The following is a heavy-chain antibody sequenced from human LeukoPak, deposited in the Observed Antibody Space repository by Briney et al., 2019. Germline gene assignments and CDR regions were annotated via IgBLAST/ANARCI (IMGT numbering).Heavy chain of an antibody. Sequence: KPSETLSLTCTVSGGSVSSSSYYWGWIRQPPGKGLEWIGNIYYSGSTDCNPSLKSRVTISVYTSKNQFSLKLTSVTAADAAVYYCARHEGTSGWPFDYWGQGTLVTVSS. CDR1: GGSVSSSSYY. CDR2: IYYSGST. V-gene: IGHV4-39*01. D-gene: IGHD6-19*01. CDR3: ARHEGTSGWPFDY. J-gene: IGHJ4*02.